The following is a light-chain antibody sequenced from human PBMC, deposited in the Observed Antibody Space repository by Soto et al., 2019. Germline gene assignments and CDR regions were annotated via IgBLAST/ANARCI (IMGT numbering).Light chain of an antibody. V-gene: IGKV3-15*01. J-gene: IGKJ2*01. CDR2: AAS. Sequence: EIVMTQSPATLSVSPGERATLSCRASQSITTNLAWYQQKPGQAPRLLIYAASTRATSIPARFSGSGSGTEFTLTISSLQSEDCAVYYCQQYNNFLSYTFGQGTKLEIK. CDR1: QSITTN. CDR3: QQYNNFLSYT.